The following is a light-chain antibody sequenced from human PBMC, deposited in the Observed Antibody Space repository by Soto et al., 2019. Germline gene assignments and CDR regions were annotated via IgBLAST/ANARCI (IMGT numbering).Light chain of an antibody. V-gene: IGLV1-47*01. CDR2: RHK. CDR3: AAWDDSLSGYV. J-gene: IGLJ1*01. Sequence: QSVLTQPPSASGSTGQRVTISCSGSSSNIGSNYVYWYQQLPGPAPKLLIYRHKQRPSGVPDGFSGSKSGNSASLSISGLRSEDEADYYCAAWDDSLSGYVFGTGTKLTVL. CDR1: SSNIGSNY.